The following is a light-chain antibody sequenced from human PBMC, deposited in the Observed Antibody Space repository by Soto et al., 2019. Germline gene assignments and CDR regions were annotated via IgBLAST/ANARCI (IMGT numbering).Light chain of an antibody. V-gene: IGKV3-15*01. CDR2: GAS. J-gene: IGKJ2*01. Sequence: EIVMTQSPATLSVSPGERATLYCKASQRISSNLAWYQQKPGQPPRLLSYGASTRASGIPARFSGSGSGTEFTLTISGLQSEDFALYYCQQYNIWPPYTFGPGTKLEI. CDR3: QQYNIWPPYT. CDR1: QRISSN.